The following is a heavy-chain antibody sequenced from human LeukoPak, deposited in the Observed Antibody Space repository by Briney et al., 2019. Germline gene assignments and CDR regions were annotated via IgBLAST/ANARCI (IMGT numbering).Heavy chain of an antibody. CDR3: AKELSGYQFDY. Sequence: GGSLRLSCAASGFTFSSYGMHWVRRAPGKGLEWVAVISYDGSNKYYADSVKGRFTISRDNSKNTLYLQMNSLRAEDTAVYYCAKELSGYQFDYWGQGTLVTVSS. CDR2: ISYDGSNK. D-gene: IGHD3-22*01. CDR1: GFTFSSYG. V-gene: IGHV3-30*18. J-gene: IGHJ4*02.